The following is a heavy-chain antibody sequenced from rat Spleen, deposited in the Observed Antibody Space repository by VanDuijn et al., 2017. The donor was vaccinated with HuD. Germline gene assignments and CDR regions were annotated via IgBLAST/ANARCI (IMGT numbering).Heavy chain of an antibody. D-gene: IGHD1-9*01. CDR2: ISYSGST. CDR3: ARSVYYGYNLRGVMDA. Sequence: EVQLQESGPGLVKPSQSLSLTCSVTGYSITSNYWGWIRKFPGNKMEWMGYISYSGSTSYNPSLKSRISITRDTSKNQFFLQLNSVTTEDTATYYCARSVYYGYNLRGVMDAWGQGASVTVSS. J-gene: IGHJ4*01. V-gene: IGHV3-1*01. CDR1: GYSITSNY.